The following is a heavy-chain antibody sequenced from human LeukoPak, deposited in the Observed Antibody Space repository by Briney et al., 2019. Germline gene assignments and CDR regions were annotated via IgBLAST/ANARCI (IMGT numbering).Heavy chain of an antibody. CDR1: GFTFSSSG. V-gene: IGHV3-30*02. Sequence: GESLRLSCAASGFTFSSSGMHWVRQAPGKGLEWVTFIRYDGSNKYYADSVKGRFTISRDNSKNTLYLQMNSLRAEDTAVYYCAKGYSSSFDYWGQGTLVTVSS. CDR3: AKGYSSSFDY. D-gene: IGHD6-13*01. J-gene: IGHJ4*02. CDR2: IRYDGSNK.